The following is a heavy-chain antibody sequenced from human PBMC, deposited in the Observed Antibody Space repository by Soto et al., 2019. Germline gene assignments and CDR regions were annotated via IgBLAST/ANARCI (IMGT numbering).Heavy chain of an antibody. D-gene: IGHD3-10*01. CDR1: GFTFSSYA. CDR2: ISYDGSNK. V-gene: IGHV3-30-3*01. J-gene: IGHJ3*02. CDR3: ARDGMVRAQEGIDAFDI. Sequence: PGGSLRLSCAASGFTFSSYAMHWVRQAPGKGLEWVAVISYDGSNKYYADSVKGRFTISRDNSKNTLYLQMNSLRAEDTAVYYCARDGMVRAQEGIDAFDIWGQGTMVTVSS.